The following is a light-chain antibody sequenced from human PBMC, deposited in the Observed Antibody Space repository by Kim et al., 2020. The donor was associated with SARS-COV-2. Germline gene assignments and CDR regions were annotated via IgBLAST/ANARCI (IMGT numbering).Light chain of an antibody. CDR2: KAS. CDR1: QSISSW. CDR3: QQYNSYPYS. J-gene: IGKJ2*03. V-gene: IGKV1-5*03. Sequence: DIQMTQSPSTLSASVGDRVTITCRASQSISSWLAWYQQKPGKAPKLLIYKASSLESGVPSRFSGSGSGTEFTLTISSLQPDDCATYSCQQYNSYPYSFGQGTKLEI.